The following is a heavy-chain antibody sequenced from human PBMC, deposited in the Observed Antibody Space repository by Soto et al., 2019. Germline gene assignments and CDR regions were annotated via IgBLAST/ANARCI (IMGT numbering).Heavy chain of an antibody. V-gene: IGHV1-46*03. Sequence: QVQLVQSGAEVKKPGASVKVSCKVSGNIFTSQYMHWVRQAPGQGLEWMAMINPSGGRTSYAQMFQGRVTMTRDTSASTGHMERSSLRSEDTAVYYCFRDVGDWGQGTLVTVSS. CDR1: GNIFTSQY. CDR2: INPSGGRT. D-gene: IGHD3-3*01. J-gene: IGHJ4*02. CDR3: FRDVGD.